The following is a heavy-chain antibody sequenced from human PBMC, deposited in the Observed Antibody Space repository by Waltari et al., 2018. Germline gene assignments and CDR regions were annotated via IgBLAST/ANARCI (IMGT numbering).Heavy chain of an antibody. Sequence: EVQLVQTGAEVKKPGTSVKLSCEVSGYIFIDYCIHWVRQAPGKGLEWMGFVDPEYDKTYYPANFPGRVTISAATSTETTYMELRDLTSEDTAMHFCVSDRMVMPPVKRTLGHWGQGTLVIVSS. CDR3: VSDRMVMPPVKRTLGH. V-gene: IGHV1-69-2*01. D-gene: IGHD2-21*01. CDR1: GYIFIDYC. CDR2: VDPEYDKT. J-gene: IGHJ1*01.